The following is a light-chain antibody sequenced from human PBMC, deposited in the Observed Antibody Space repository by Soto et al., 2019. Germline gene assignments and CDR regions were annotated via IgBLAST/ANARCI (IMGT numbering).Light chain of an antibody. CDR1: SSDVGAYNY. J-gene: IGLJ3*02. CDR2: GVT. Sequence: QSVLTQPASVSGSPGQSITISCTGTSSDVGAYNYVSWYQQYPGKAPKLIIYGVTNRPSGVPDRFSGSKSGTSASLAINGLQAEDEAHYYCQSYDNSLSGSWVFGGGTKLTVL. V-gene: IGLV2-14*01. CDR3: QSYDNSLSGSWV.